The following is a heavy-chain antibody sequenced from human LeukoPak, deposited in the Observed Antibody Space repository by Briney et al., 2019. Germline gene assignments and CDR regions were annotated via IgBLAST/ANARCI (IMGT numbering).Heavy chain of an antibody. D-gene: IGHD6-13*01. CDR3: ARGPHYSSNWYEGWFDY. CDR2: IIGSGSST. Sequence: QSGGSLRLSCAASGFTFSSYAMSWVRQAPGKGLEWVSAIIGSGSSTYYADSVKGRFTISRDNSKNTLFLQMNSLRAEDTAVYYCARGPHYSSNWYEGWFDYWGQGTLVTVSS. CDR1: GFTFSSYA. J-gene: IGHJ4*02. V-gene: IGHV3-23*01.